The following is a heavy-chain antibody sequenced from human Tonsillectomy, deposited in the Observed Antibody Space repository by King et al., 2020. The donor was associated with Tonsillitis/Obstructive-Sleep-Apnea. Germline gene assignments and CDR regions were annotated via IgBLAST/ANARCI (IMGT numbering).Heavy chain of an antibody. V-gene: IGHV1-69*09. CDR2: IIPILGIT. CDR3: ARECGNTYYYYAYMDV. D-gene: IGHD1-26*01. J-gene: IGHJ6*03. CDR1: GGTFSSYA. Sequence: VQLVESGAEVKKPGSSVKVSCKASGGTFSSYAISWVRQAPGQGLEWMGRIIPILGITNYAQNFQGRVTITADKSTSTAYMELSSLRSEDTAVYYCARECGNTYYYYAYMDVWGKGTTVTVS.